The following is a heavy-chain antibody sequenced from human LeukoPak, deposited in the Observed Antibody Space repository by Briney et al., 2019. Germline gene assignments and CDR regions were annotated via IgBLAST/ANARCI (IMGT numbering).Heavy chain of an antibody. J-gene: IGHJ4*02. D-gene: IGHD3-10*01. V-gene: IGHV3-30-3*01. CDR1: AFTFSSYA. Sequence: PGGSLRLSCAASAFTFSSYAMHWVRQAPGKGLEWVAVISYDGSNKYYADSVKGRFTISRDNSKNTLYLQMNSLRAEDTAVYYCASFGSMWFGELSGFDYWGQGTLVTVSS. CDR3: ASFGSMWFGELSGFDY. CDR2: ISYDGSNK.